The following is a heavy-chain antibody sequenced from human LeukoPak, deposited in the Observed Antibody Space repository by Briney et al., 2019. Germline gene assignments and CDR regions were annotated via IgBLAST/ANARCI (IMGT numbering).Heavy chain of an antibody. CDR1: GYSFTNYW. CDR3: ARHGVVVAAPKVEYYYYGMDV. J-gene: IGHJ6*02. V-gene: IGHV5-51*01. Sequence: PGESLKISCKGSGYSFTNYWIGWVRQMPGKGLEWMGIIYPGDSDTRYSPSFQGQVTISADKSISTAYLQWSSLKASDTAMYYCARHGVVVAAPKVEYYYYGMDVWGQGTTVTVSS. CDR2: IYPGDSDT. D-gene: IGHD2-15*01.